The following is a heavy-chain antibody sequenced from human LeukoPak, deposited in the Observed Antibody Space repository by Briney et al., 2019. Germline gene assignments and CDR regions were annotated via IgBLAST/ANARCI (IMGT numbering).Heavy chain of an antibody. J-gene: IGHJ4*02. Sequence: SETLSLTCAVYGGSFSGYFWSWIRQPPGKGLEWIGEINHSGSTNYNPSLKSRVTISVDTSKNQFSLKLSSVTAADTAVYYCARGGFYCGGDCYVDYWGQGTLVTVSS. V-gene: IGHV4-34*01. D-gene: IGHD2-21*02. CDR1: GGSFSGYF. CDR3: ARGGFYCGGDCYVDY. CDR2: INHSGST.